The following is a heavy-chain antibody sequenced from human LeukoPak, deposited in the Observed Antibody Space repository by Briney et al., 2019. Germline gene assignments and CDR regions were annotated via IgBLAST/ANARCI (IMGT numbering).Heavy chain of an antibody. V-gene: IGHV4-34*01. CDR3: ARGQRGWNYGRYYYYGMDV. CDR1: GWSFSGYY. CDR2: INHSGST. J-gene: IGHJ6*02. Sequence: SGTLSLTCAAYGWSFSGYYWSWIRQPPGKGLEWIGEINHSGSTNYNPSLKSRVTISVDTSKNQFSLKLSSVTAADTAVYYCARGQRGWNYGRYYYYGMDVWGQGTTVTVSS. D-gene: IGHD1-7*01.